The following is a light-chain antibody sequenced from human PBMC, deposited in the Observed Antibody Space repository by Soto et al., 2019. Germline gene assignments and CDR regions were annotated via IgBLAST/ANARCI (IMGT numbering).Light chain of an antibody. CDR3: QHYNSYSEA. CDR2: KAS. Sequence: DIQMTQSPSTLSESVGDRVTIICGASQTISSWLAWYQQKPGKAPKLLIYKASTLKSGVPSRFSGSGSGTEFTLTISSLQPDDFATYYCQHYNSYSEAFGQGTKVELK. CDR1: QTISSW. V-gene: IGKV1-5*03. J-gene: IGKJ1*01.